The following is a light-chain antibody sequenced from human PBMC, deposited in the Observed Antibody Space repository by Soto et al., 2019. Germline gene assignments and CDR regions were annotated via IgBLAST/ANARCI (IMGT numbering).Light chain of an antibody. J-gene: IGLJ2*01. CDR2: EVN. CDR1: SSDVGGSNF. CDR3: NSYAGSNNFVV. V-gene: IGLV2-8*01. Sequence: QSVLTQPPSASGSPGQSVTISCTGTSSDVGGSNFVSCFQQTPGKAPKLIIYEVNKRPSGVPDRFSGSKSGNTASLTVSGLQADDEADYYCNSYAGSNNFVVFGGGTKLTVL.